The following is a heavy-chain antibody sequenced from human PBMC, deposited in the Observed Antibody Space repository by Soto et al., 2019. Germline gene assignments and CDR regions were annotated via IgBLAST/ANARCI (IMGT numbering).Heavy chain of an antibody. J-gene: IGHJ6*02. D-gene: IGHD6-13*01. Sequence: QVQLVQSGAEVKKPGASVKVSCKASGYTFTSYGISWVRQAPGQGLEWMGWISASNGNTNYAQKLKGRVTITTDTATSTAYMELRSLRSDDTAVYYCARDRSSSWPHYYYYGMDVWGQGTTVTVSS. CDR1: GYTFTSYG. CDR3: ARDRSSSWPHYYYYGMDV. V-gene: IGHV1-18*01. CDR2: ISASNGNT.